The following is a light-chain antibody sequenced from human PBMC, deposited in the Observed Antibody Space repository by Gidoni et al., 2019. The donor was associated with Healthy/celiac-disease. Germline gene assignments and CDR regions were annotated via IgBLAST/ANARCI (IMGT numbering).Light chain of an antibody. CDR2: AAS. Sequence: EIALTQSPATLSLSPGDRATLYSRASQSVSSYLAWYQQKPGQAPRLLIDAASNRATGIPARFSGSGSGTDFTLTSSSLEPEDFAVYYCQQRSNWPLTFGGGTKVEIK. J-gene: IGKJ4*01. CDR1: QSVSSY. CDR3: QQRSNWPLT. V-gene: IGKV3-11*01.